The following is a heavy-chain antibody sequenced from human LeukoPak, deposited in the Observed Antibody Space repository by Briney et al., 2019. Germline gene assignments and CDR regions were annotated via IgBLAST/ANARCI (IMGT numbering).Heavy chain of an antibody. Sequence: SETLSLTCAVYGGSFSGYYWSWIRQPPGKGLEWIGEINHSGSTNYNPSLKSRVTISVDTSKNRFSLKLSSVTAADTAVYYCARFWSDCSSTSCYLNWFDPWGQGTLVTVSS. V-gene: IGHV4-34*01. J-gene: IGHJ5*02. CDR2: INHSGST. CDR1: GGSFSGYY. D-gene: IGHD2-2*01. CDR3: ARFWSDCSSTSCYLNWFDP.